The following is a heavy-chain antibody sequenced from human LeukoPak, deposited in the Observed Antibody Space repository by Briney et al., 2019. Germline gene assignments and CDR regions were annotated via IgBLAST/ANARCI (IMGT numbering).Heavy chain of an antibody. V-gene: IGHV3-48*01. CDR3: ARALILTGLPYLFDY. CDR2: ISSSSSTI. Sequence: GGSLRLSCAASGFTFSSYSMNWVRQAPGKGLEWVSYISSSSSTIYYADSVKGRFTISRDNAKNSLYLQMNSLRAEDTAVYHCARALILTGLPYLFDYWGQGTLVTVSS. J-gene: IGHJ4*02. D-gene: IGHD3-9*01. CDR1: GFTFSSYS.